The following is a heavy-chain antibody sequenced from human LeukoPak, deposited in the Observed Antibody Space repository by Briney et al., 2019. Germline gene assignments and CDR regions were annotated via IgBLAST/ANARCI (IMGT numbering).Heavy chain of an antibody. CDR1: GGSFSGYY. Sequence: SETLSLTCAVYGGSFSGYYWSWIRQPPGKGLEWIGEINHSGSTNYNPSLKSRVTISVDTSKNQFSLKLSSVTAADTAVYYCARINRRRLYGDLRSTYYYYYYGMDVWGQGTTVTVSS. J-gene: IGHJ6*02. V-gene: IGHV4-34*01. CDR2: INHSGST. D-gene: IGHD4-17*01. CDR3: ARINRRRLYGDLRSTYYYYYYGMDV.